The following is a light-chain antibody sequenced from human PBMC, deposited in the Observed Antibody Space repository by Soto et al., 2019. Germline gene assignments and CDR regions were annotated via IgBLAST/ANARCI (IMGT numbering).Light chain of an antibody. Sequence: EFVLTQSPGTLSLSPVERATLSCRASQTVRNNYLAWYQQKPGQAPRLLIYDASSRATGIPDRFSGSGSGTDFTLTISRLEPEDFAVYYCQQYVSSPRTFGQGTKVDI. CDR1: QTVRNNY. V-gene: IGKV3-20*01. CDR3: QQYVSSPRT. CDR2: DAS. J-gene: IGKJ1*01.